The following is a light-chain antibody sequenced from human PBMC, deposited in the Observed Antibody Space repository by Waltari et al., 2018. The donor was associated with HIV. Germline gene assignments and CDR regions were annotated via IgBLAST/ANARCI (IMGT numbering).Light chain of an antibody. Sequence: SYELTQPPSVSVSPGQTARITCSGDALPKQYAYWYQQKPGQAPVLVIYKDSERPSGIPERFSGSSSGTTVTLTISGVQAEDEADYYCQSADSSVTYKFGGGTKLTVL. V-gene: IGLV3-25*03. CDR1: ALPKQY. J-gene: IGLJ2*01. CDR3: QSADSSVTYK. CDR2: KDS.